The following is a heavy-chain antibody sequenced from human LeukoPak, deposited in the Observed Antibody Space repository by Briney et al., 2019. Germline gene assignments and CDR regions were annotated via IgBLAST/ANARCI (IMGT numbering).Heavy chain of an antibody. CDR2: INHSGST. V-gene: IGHV4-34*01. J-gene: IGHJ6*02. CDR1: GGSFSGYY. D-gene: IGHD3-22*01. CDR3: AREHYYDSSGYYLYYYGMDV. Sequence: PSETLSLTCAVYGGSFSGYYWSWIRQPPGKGLEWIGEINHSGSTNYNPSLKSRVTISVDTSKNQFSLKLSSVTAADTAVYYCAREHYYDSSGYYLYYYGMDVWGQGTTVTVSS.